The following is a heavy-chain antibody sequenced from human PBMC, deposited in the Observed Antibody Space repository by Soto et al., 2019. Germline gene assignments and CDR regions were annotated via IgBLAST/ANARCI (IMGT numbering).Heavy chain of an antibody. CDR1: GFAFSICG. D-gene: IGHD3-9*01. V-gene: IGHV3-30*03. CDR3: AREYDIFFRYYYGMDV. Sequence: RLSCAGAGFAFSICGKSMVREAPGKGLEWVSFISSNRSNKYYADSVKGRFTISRDNSKNTLYLQMNSLRAEDTAVYYCAREYDIFFRYYYGMDVWGQGTPVTVSS. CDR2: ISSNRSNK. J-gene: IGHJ6*02.